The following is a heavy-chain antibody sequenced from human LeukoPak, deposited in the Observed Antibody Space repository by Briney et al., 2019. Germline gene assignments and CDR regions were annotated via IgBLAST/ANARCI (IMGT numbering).Heavy chain of an antibody. Sequence: KPSETLSLPCALYGGSFSGYHWSWLRQPPGKGLEWIEDINHSGSTNFNPSLKSRVAISVDPSKNQFSLKVNSVTAADTAVYFCARVGYCSGGDCYSRGAPTDYWGQGTLVTVSS. V-gene: IGHV4-34*01. D-gene: IGHD2-15*01. CDR2: INHSGST. CDR1: GGSFSGYH. J-gene: IGHJ4*02. CDR3: ARVGYCSGGDCYSRGAPTDY.